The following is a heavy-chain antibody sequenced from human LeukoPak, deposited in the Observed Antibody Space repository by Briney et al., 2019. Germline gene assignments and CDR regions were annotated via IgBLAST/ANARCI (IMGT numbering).Heavy chain of an antibody. CDR1: GGTFSSYA. CDR3: ARGNWDSSGWYYDY. V-gene: IGHV1-69*05. J-gene: IGHJ4*02. Sequence: SVKVSCKPSGGTFSSYAISWVRQAPGQGLEWMGRIISIFGTANYAQKFQGRVTITTDESTNTAYMELSSLRSEDTAVYYCARGNWDSSGWYYDYWGQGTLVTVSS. CDR2: IISIFGTA. D-gene: IGHD6-19*01.